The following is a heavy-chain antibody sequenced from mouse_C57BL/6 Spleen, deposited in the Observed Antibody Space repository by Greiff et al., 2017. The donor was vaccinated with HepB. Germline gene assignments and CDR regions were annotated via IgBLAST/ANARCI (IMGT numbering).Heavy chain of an antibody. J-gene: IGHJ2*01. CDR1: GYTFTSYW. CDR2: IDPSDSYT. D-gene: IGHD2-1*01. Sequence: VQLQQPGAELVRPGTSVKLSCKASGYTFTSYWMHWVKQRPGQGLEWIGVIDPSDSYTNYNQKFKGKATLTVDTSSSTAYMQLSSLTSEDSAVYYCARSGPYGNYYFDYWGQGTTLTVSS. CDR3: ARSGPYGNYYFDY. V-gene: IGHV1-59*01.